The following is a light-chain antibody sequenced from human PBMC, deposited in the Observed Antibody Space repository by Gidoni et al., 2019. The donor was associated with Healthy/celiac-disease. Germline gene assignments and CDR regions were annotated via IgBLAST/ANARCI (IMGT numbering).Light chain of an antibody. V-gene: IGLV3-27*01. CDR1: VLKKKY. Sequence: SYELTQPSSVSVSPGQTARITCSGDVLKKKYARWFQQKPDQAPVLVIYKDSERPSGIPERFSGSSSGTTVTLTISGAQVEDEADYYCYSAADNNWVFGGGTKLTVL. J-gene: IGLJ3*02. CDR3: YSAADNNWV. CDR2: KDS.